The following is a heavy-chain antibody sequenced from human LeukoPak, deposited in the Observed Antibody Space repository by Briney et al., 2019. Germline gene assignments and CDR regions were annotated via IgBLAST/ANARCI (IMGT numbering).Heavy chain of an antibody. J-gene: IGHJ4*02. Sequence: PGGSLRLPCAASGFTLSSYAMSWVRQAPGKGLEWVSAISGSGGSTYYADSVKGRFTISRDNSKNTLYLQMNSLRAEDTAVYYCAKDLTTSPYYFDYWGQGTLVTVSS. CDR2: ISGSGGST. D-gene: IGHD1-14*01. CDR3: AKDLTTSPYYFDY. V-gene: IGHV3-23*01. CDR1: GFTLSSYA.